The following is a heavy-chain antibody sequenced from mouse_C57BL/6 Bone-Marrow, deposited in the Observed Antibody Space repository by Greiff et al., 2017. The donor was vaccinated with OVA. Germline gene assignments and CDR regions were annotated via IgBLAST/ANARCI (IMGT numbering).Heavy chain of an antibody. CDR3: ARREGITTAFDY. CDR2: IYPGSGST. D-gene: IGHD1-1*01. Sequence: VQLQASGAELVKPGASVKMSCKASGYTFTSYWITWVKQRPGQGLEWIGDIYPGSGSTNYNEKFKSKATLTVDTSSSTAYMQLSSLTSEDSAVYYCARREGITTAFDYWGQGTTLTVSS. V-gene: IGHV1-55*01. CDR1: GYTFTSYW. J-gene: IGHJ2*01.